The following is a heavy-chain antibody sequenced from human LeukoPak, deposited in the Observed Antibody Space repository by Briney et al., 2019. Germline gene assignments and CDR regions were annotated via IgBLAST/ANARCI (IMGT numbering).Heavy chain of an antibody. J-gene: IGHJ4*02. CDR2: LYYSGGT. V-gene: IGHV4-39*01. D-gene: IGHD3-22*01. CDR3: ATCRKFYSDSSGYCNYFDY. CDR1: GSSISSGSVY. Sequence: PSETLSLTCSVSGSSISSGSVYWGWIRQPPEKGLGWSGGLYYSGGTYYKLCLKSRVTMSVDTAKNQFSLKLSSVTAADTAVYYCATCRKFYSDSSGYCNYFDYWGQGTLVTVSS.